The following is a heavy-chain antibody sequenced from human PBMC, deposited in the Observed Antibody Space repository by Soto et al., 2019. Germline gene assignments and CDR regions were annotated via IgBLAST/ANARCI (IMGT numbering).Heavy chain of an antibody. V-gene: IGHV1-46*01. J-gene: IGHJ4*02. Sequence: GASVKVSCKASGYTLTSYYIHWVRQAPGQGLEWMGRINPSDGSTTSRQKLQGRLSMTRDTSTSTVFMELSSLQSQDTAVYFCASEGSGTYFDLWGQGTLVTVSS. CDR1: GYTLTSYY. D-gene: IGHD3-10*01. CDR3: ASEGSGTYFDL. CDR2: INPSDGST.